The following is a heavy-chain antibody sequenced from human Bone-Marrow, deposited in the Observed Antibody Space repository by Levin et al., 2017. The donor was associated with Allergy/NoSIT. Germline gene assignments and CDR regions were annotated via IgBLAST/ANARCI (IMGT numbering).Heavy chain of an antibody. V-gene: IGHV3-30*04. CDR3: AREPSMVRGGHDAFDI. CDR2: ISYDGSNK. CDR1: GFTFSSYA. Sequence: GESLKISCAASGFTFSSYAMHWVRQAPGKGLEWVAVISYDGSNKYYADSVKGRFTISRDNSKNTLYLQMNSLRAEDTAVYYCAREPSMVRGGHDAFDIWGQGTMVTVSS. J-gene: IGHJ3*02. D-gene: IGHD3-10*01.